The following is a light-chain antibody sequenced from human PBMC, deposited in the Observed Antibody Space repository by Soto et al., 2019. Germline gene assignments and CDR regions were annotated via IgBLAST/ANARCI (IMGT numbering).Light chain of an antibody. J-gene: IGKJ1*01. Sequence: EIVLTQSPGTLSLSPGERATLSCRASQSVSSSYLAWCQQKPGQAPRLLIYGASSRATGIPDRFSGSGSGTDFTLTISRLEPEDLAVYYCQQYGSSPTWTFGQGTKVEIK. V-gene: IGKV3-20*01. CDR2: GAS. CDR3: QQYGSSPTWT. CDR1: QSVSSSY.